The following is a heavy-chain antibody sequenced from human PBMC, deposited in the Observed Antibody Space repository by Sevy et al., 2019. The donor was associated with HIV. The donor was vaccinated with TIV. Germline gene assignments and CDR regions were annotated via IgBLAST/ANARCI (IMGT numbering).Heavy chain of an antibody. CDR2: ISWNSGSI. CDR1: GFTFDNYA. Sequence: GGSLRLSCAASGFTFDNYAMHWVRQAPGKGLEWVSGISWNSGSIGYADSVKGRFTISRDNAKNSLYLQMNTLRAEDTALYYCAKGPRYGGVYFDYWGQGTLVTVSS. D-gene: IGHD2-8*02. J-gene: IGHJ4*02. V-gene: IGHV3-9*01. CDR3: AKGPRYGGVYFDY.